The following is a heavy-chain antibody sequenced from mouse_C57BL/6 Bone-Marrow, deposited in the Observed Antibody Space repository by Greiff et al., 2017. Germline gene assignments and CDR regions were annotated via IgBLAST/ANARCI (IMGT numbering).Heavy chain of an antibody. J-gene: IGHJ3*01. CDR3: TIDGYWTWFAY. Sequence: EVKVVESGAELVRPGASVKLSCTASGFNIKDYYMHWVKQRPEQGLEWIGRIDPEAGDTEYAPKFQGKATMTADTSSNTAYLQLSSLTSEDTAVYYCTIDGYWTWFAYWGQGTLVTVSA. V-gene: IGHV14-1*01. CDR2: IDPEAGDT. D-gene: IGHD2-3*01. CDR1: GFNIKDYY.